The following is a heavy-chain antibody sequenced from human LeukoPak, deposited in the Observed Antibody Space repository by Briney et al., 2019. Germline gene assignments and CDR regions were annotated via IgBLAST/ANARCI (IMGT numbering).Heavy chain of an antibody. V-gene: IGHV4-31*03. Sequence: SQTLSLTCTVAGGSINGGRYRWSWIRQHPGKGLEWIGYIDYSASTYYNPSLKSRVNISVDTSKNQFSLTLRSVTAADTAVYHCARTTSNWFDPWGHGSLVTVSS. D-gene: IGHD1-1*01. CDR1: GGSINGGRYR. J-gene: IGHJ5*02. CDR2: IDYSAST. CDR3: ARTTSNWFDP.